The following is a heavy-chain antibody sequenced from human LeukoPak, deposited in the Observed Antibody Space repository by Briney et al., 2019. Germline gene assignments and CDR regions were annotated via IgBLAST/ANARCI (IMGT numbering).Heavy chain of an antibody. V-gene: IGHV3-23*01. Sequence: GVSLKLSCVASGFTFSNYAMMWVRQTQDKRLEWVSAIRGSGRHTFYADSVQGRFTISRDNFRNTLYLQMNRLRADDSVVYYCARDPNGDYIGAFDFQRWGLGTLVTVAS. D-gene: IGHD4-17*01. CDR2: IRGSGRHT. J-gene: IGHJ1*01. CDR3: ARDPNGDYIGAFDFQR. CDR1: GFTFSNYA.